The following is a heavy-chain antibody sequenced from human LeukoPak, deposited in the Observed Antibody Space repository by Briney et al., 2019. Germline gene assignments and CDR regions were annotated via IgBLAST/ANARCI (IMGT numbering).Heavy chain of an antibody. D-gene: IGHD6-13*01. CDR3: AREGAAAGTDY. J-gene: IGHJ4*02. V-gene: IGHV1-69*06. CDR2: IIPIFGTA. CDR1: GGTFSSYA. Sequence: GASVKVSCKASGGTFSSYAISWVRQAPGQGLEWMGGIIPIFGTANYAQKFQGRVTITADKSTSTAYMELSSLRSEDTAVYYCAREGAAAGTDYWGQGTLVTVSS.